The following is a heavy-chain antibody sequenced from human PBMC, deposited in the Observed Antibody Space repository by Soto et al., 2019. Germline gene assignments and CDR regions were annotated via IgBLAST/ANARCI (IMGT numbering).Heavy chain of an antibody. Sequence: EMQLVESGGGLLQPGGSLRLSCAASGFTSNDHAMHWIRQVPGKGLEWVSGIYWHGDRIDYADSVKGRFTISRDNAKNALYRQMDSLRPEDTALYDCVKDQTAGGLDCWGQGPLVTVSS. V-gene: IGHV3-9*02. CDR3: VKDQTAGGLDC. CDR2: IYWHGDRI. D-gene: IGHD1-1*01. J-gene: IGHJ1*01. CDR1: GFTSNDHA.